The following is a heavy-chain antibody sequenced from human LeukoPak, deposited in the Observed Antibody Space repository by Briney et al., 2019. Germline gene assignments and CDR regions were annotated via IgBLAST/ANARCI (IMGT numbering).Heavy chain of an antibody. CDR3: ARHYGSGSYYRYGMDV. J-gene: IGHJ6*02. CDR1: GGSISSYY. Sequence: SETLSLTCTVSGGSISSYYWSWIRQPPEKGLECIGYFFYSGSTNYDPSLKSRATISVDTSKNQFSLKLSSVTAADTAVYYCARHYGSGSYYRYGMDVWGQGTTVTVSS. V-gene: IGHV4-59*08. D-gene: IGHD3-10*01. CDR2: FFYSGST.